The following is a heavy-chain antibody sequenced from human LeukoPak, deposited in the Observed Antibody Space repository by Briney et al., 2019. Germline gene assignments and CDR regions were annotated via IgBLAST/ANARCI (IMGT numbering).Heavy chain of an antibody. J-gene: IGHJ6*02. CDR2: ISGSGGST. V-gene: IGHV3-23*01. CDR3: AKDRPLGGYYYYGMDV. CDR1: GFTFSSYA. D-gene: IGHD6-6*01. Sequence: GGSLRLSCAASGFTFSSYAMSWVRQAPGKGLEWVSAISGSGGSTYYAGSVKGRFTISRDNSKNTLYLQMNSLRAEDTAVYYCAKDRPLGGYYYYGMDVWGQGTTVTVSS.